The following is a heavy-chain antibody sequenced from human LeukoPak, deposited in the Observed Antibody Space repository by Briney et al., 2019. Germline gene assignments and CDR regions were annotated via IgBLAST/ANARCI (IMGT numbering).Heavy chain of an antibody. D-gene: IGHD3-10*01. J-gene: IGHJ6*03. CDR1: GFTFSSYS. CDR3: ARDEYYGSGSYYNYYYYMDV. CDR2: ISSSSSYI. V-gene: IGHV3-21*01. Sequence: GGSLRLSCAASGFTFSSYSMNWVRQAPGKGLEWVSSISSSSSYIYYADSVKGRFTISRDNAKNSLYLQMNSLRAEDTAVYYCARDEYYGSGSYYNYYYYMDVWGKGTTVTVSS.